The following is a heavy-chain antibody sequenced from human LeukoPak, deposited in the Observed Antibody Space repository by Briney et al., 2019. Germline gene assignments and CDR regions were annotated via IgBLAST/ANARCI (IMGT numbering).Heavy chain of an antibody. V-gene: IGHV3-48*03. D-gene: IGHD3-10*02. Sequence: GGSLRLSCAASGFTFSSYEMNWVRQAPGKGLEWVSYISSSGSTIYYADSVKGRFTTSRDNAKNSLYLQMNSPRAEDTAVYYCAELGITMNGGVWGKGTTVTISS. CDR1: GFTFSSYE. J-gene: IGHJ6*04. CDR2: ISSSGSTI. CDR3: AELGITMNGGV.